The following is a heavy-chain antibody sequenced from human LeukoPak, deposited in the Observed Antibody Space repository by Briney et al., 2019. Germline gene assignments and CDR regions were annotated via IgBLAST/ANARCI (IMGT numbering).Heavy chain of an antibody. Sequence: GESLQISCQGSGSRFTSYWIGWVRQLPGKGLEWMGIIYPGDSDTRYSPSFQGQVTISADKSISTAYLQWSSLKASDTAIYYCASYPYGDPPLDYWGQGTLVTVSS. V-gene: IGHV5-51*01. J-gene: IGHJ4*02. CDR3: ASYPYGDPPLDY. CDR2: IYPGDSDT. CDR1: GSRFTSYW. D-gene: IGHD4-17*01.